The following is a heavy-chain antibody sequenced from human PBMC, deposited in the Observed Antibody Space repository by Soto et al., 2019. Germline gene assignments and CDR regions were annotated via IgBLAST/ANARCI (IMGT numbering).Heavy chain of an antibody. CDR3: ARLNSYYDYIWGSYRPPPI. V-gene: IGHV4-59*08. CDR1: GGSISSYY. CDR2: IYYSGST. D-gene: IGHD3-16*02. Sequence: SETLSLTCTVSGGSISSYYWSWIRQPPGKGLEWIGYIYYSGSTNYNPSLKSRVTISVDTSKNQFSLKLSSVTAADTAVYYCARLNSYYDYIWGSYRPPPIWGQGTMVTVSS. J-gene: IGHJ3*02.